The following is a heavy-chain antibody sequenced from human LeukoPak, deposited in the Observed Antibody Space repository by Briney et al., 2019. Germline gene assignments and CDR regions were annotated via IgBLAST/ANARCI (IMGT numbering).Heavy chain of an antibody. CDR2: INPNSGGT. CDR1: GYTLTAYY. V-gene: IGHV1-2*02. Sequence: ASVKVSCKASGYTLTAYYIHWVRQAPGHGLEWMGWINPNSGGTNYAQNFQGRVTMTRDMSISTDYMDLSRLRSDDTAVYYCARALHPAGLDIWGQGTMVTVSS. J-gene: IGHJ3*02. CDR3: ARALHPAGLDI.